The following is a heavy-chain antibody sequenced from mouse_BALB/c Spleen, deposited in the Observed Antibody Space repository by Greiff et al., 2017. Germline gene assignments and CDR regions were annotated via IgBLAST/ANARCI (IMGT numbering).Heavy chain of an antibody. Sequence: VQLKESGPELVKPGASVKMSCKASGYTFTSYVMHWVKQKPGQGLEWIGYINPYNDGTKYNEKFKGKATLTSDKSSSTAYMELSSLTSEDSAVYYCARGDYDGYLAWFAYWGQGTLVTVSA. CDR3: ARGDYDGYLAWFAY. J-gene: IGHJ3*01. CDR2: INPYNDGT. CDR1: GYTFTSYV. V-gene: IGHV1-14*01. D-gene: IGHD2-3*01.